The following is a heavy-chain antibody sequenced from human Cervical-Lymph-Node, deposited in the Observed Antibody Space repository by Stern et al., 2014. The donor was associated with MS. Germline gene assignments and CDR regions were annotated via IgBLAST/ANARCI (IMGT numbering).Heavy chain of an antibody. CDR1: GFTFTSSA. D-gene: IGHD5-18*01. Sequence: QMQLVQSGPEVKKPGTSVKVSCKASGFTFTSSAVQWVRQARGQRLEWIGWIVVGSGNTNYAQKFQERVTITRDMSTSTAYMELSSLRSEDTAVYYCAADDTAMVNGYYYYGMDVWGQGTTVTVSS. CDR2: IVVGSGNT. CDR3: AADDTAMVNGYYYYGMDV. J-gene: IGHJ6*02. V-gene: IGHV1-58*01.